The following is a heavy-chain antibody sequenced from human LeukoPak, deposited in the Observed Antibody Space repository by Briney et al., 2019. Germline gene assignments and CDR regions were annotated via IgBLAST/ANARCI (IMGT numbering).Heavy chain of an antibody. D-gene: IGHD6-6*01. CDR3: ARGPYSTSPHFDY. CDR1: GYTFTSYG. J-gene: IGHJ4*02. V-gene: IGHV1-2*02. Sequence: ASVTVSCKASGYTFTSYGISWVRQAPGQGLEWMGWINPNSGGTHYAQKFQGRVTMTRDTSISTAYMELSSLRSDDTAIYYCARGPYSTSPHFDYWGQGTLVTVSS. CDR2: INPNSGGT.